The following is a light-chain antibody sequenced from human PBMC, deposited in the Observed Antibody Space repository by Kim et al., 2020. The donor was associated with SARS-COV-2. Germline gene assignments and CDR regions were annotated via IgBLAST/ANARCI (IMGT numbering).Light chain of an antibody. J-gene: IGKJ5*01. CDR3: QQQDKLPCT. Sequence: DIQMTQSPSSLSASVGDRVTITCQASQDINSFINWYQQTPGKAPNLLIYDASNFETGVPSRFSGSGSGTQFTFTISSLQPDDTLTLSCQQQDKLPCTFCPGTPLEIK. CDR2: DAS. V-gene: IGKV1-33*01. CDR1: QDINSF.